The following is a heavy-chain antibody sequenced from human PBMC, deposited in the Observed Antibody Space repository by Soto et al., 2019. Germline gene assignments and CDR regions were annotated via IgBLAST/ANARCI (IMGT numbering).Heavy chain of an antibody. CDR2: ISGSGGST. J-gene: IGHJ6*03. CDR3: ARGAMGYTIFGVVTSEYYYYYYMDF. D-gene: IGHD3-3*01. CDR1: GFTFSSYA. V-gene: IGHV3-23*01. Sequence: PGGSLRLSCAASGFTFSSYAMSWVRQAPGKGLEWVSAISGSGGSTYYADSVKGRFTISRDNSKNTVDLQMNSLRAEDTAVYYCARGAMGYTIFGVVTSEYYYYYYMDFWGKGTTVTVSS.